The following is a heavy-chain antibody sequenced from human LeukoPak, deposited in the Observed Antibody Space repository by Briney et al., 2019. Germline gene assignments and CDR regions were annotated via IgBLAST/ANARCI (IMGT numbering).Heavy chain of an antibody. Sequence: ASVTVSFTASGYTFTIYDINWVRQATEQGLEWMGWMNPNSGNTGYAQKFQGRVTITRNTSISTAYMELSSLRSEDTAVYYCARVRYDFWTGYRGAFDIWGQGTMVTVSS. J-gene: IGHJ3*02. V-gene: IGHV1-8*03. CDR3: ARVRYDFWTGYRGAFDI. CDR2: MNPNSGNT. D-gene: IGHD3-3*01. CDR1: GYTFTIYD.